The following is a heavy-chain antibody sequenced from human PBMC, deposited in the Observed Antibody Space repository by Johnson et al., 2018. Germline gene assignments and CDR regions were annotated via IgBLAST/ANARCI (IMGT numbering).Heavy chain of an antibody. V-gene: IGHV3-23*04. CDR3: AKVGVQDSGSLRNYFDS. Sequence: VQLVESGGGVVQPGGSLRLSCAASGFTFNTYAMNWVRQAPGKGLEWVSGINTRGDSKYYADSVKGRFTVSRDNSKNTLDLQLNTRRAEETAGYYCAKVGVQDSGSLRNYFDSWGQGTLVTVSS. CDR1: GFTFNTYA. CDR2: INTRGDSK. D-gene: IGHD1-26*01. J-gene: IGHJ4*02.